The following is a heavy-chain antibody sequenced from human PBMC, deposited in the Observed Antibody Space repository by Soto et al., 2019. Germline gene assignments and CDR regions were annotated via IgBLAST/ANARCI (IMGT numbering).Heavy chain of an antibody. Sequence: GGSLRLSCAASGFTFSTYEMNWVRQAPGKGLEWVSYISQSGSTIYYADSVKGRFTISRDNAENSLYLQMNSLRAEDTAVYYCARSPLSGTFTYYYYAMDGWGRGTTVTV. CDR1: GFTFSTYE. V-gene: IGHV3-48*03. CDR3: ARSPLSGTFTYYYYAMDG. CDR2: ISQSGSTI. J-gene: IGHJ6*02. D-gene: IGHD1-26*01.